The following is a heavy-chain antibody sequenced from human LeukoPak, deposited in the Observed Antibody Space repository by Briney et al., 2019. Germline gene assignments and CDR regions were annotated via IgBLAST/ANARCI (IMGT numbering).Heavy chain of an antibody. D-gene: IGHD2-8*01. V-gene: IGHV4-59*12. J-gene: IGHJ4*02. CDR3: ARVDCTNGVCYAFDY. CDR2: ISYSVST. Sequence: SETLSLTCTVSGGYYWSWIRQPPGEGLEWIGYISYSVSTNYNPSLKSRVTISVDTSKNQFSLKLSSVTAADTAVYYCARVDCTNGVCYAFDYWGQGTLVTVSS. CDR1: GGYY.